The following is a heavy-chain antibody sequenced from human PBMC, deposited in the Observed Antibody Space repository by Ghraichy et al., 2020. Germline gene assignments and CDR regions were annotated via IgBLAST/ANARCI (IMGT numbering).Heavy chain of an antibody. Sequence: SETLSLTCTVSGGSIRSYYWSWIRQPPGKGLEWIGYIYYSGSTNYNPSLKSRVTISVDTSKNQFSLKLSSVTAADTAVYYCASHGLGSHWFDPWGQGTLVTVSS. CDR2: IYYSGST. CDR1: GGSIRSYY. CDR3: ASHGLGSHWFDP. V-gene: IGHV4-59*01. D-gene: IGHD3/OR15-3a*01. J-gene: IGHJ5*02.